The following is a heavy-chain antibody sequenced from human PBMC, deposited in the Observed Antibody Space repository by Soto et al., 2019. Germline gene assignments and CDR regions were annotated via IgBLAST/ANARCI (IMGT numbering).Heavy chain of an antibody. CDR2: IYTSGRT. V-gene: IGHV4-4*07. J-gene: IGHJ5*02. D-gene: IGHD1-20*01. Sequence: ASETLSLTCTVSGGSISSYYWSWIRQPAGKGLEWIGRIYTSGRTNYNPSLKSRVTMSVDTSKNQFSLKLSSVTAADTAVYYCARDNRITGIVAEIDLWGRGTLVTVSS. CDR3: ARDNRITGIVAEIDL. CDR1: GGSISSYY.